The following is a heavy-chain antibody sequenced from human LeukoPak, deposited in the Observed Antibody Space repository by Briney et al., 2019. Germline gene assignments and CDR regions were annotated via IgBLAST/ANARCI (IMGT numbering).Heavy chain of an antibody. CDR2: ISGSGGST. J-gene: IGHJ4*02. V-gene: IGHV3-23*01. D-gene: IGHD3-22*01. CDR1: GLTVSSNY. CDR3: AKGSKTFYYDSSGG. Sequence: GGSLRLSCEASGLTVSSNYMTWVRQAPGKGLEWVSVISGSGGSTYCADSVKGRFTISRDNSKNTLFLQLNSLRAEDTARYYCAKGSKTFYYDSSGGWGQGTLVTVSS.